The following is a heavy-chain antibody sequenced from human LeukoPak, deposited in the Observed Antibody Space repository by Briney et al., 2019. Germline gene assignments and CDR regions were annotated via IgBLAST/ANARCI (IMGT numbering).Heavy chain of an antibody. V-gene: IGHV3-74*01. CDR3: ARGLLGIDY. D-gene: IGHD2-8*02. J-gene: IGHJ4*02. CDR1: GFTFSSYW. Sequence: QPGGSLRLFCAASGFTFSSYWMHWVRQVPGKGLVWVSQINTDGSNTNYADSVKGRFTISRDNAKNTLYLQMNSLRAEDTAVYHCARGLLGIDYWGQGTLVTVSS. CDR2: INTDGSNT.